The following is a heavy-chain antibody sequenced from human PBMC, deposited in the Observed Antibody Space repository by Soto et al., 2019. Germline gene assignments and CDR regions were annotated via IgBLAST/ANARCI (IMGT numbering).Heavy chain of an antibody. Sequence: GGSLRLSCAASGFTFDDYAMHWVRQAPGKGLEWVSGISWNSGSIGYADSVKGRFTISRDNAKNSLYLQMNSLRAEDTALNYCAKDLYDFWSGGPDYWGQGTLVTISS. D-gene: IGHD3-3*01. V-gene: IGHV3-9*01. CDR2: ISWNSGSI. CDR3: AKDLYDFWSGGPDY. CDR1: GFTFDDYA. J-gene: IGHJ4*02.